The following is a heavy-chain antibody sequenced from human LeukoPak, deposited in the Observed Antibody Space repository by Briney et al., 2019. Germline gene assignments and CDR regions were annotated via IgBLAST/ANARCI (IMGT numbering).Heavy chain of an antibody. D-gene: IGHD6-13*01. CDR2: INQDRSKK. CDR1: GFTFSIYW. CDR3: ARAIAAAGGY. J-gene: IGHJ4*02. V-gene: IGHV3-7*01. Sequence: GGSLRLSCAASGFTFSIYWMTWVRQAPGKGLEWVANINQDRSKKYYVDSVKGRFTISRDNAKNSVYLQMNSLRAEDTAVYYCARAIAAAGGYWGQGTLVTVSS.